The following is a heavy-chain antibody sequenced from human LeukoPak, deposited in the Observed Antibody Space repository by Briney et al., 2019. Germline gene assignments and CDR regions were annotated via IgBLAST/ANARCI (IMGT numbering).Heavy chain of an antibody. CDR2: ISGSGGST. CDR1: GFTFSSYA. CDR3: ARDPQYYYGSGYYFDY. D-gene: IGHD3-10*01. Sequence: GGSLRLSCAASGFTFSSYAMSWVRQAPGKGLEWVSAISGSGGSTYYADSVKGRFTISRDNSKNTLYLQMNSLRAEDTAVYYCARDPQYYYGSGYYFDYWGQGTLVTVSS. V-gene: IGHV3-23*01. J-gene: IGHJ4*02.